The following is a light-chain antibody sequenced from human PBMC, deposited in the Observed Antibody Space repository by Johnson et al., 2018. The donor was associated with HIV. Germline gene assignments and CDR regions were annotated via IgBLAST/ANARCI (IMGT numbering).Light chain of an antibody. V-gene: IGLV1-51*01. CDR2: DNN. CDR1: SSNIGNNY. Sequence: QSVLTQPPSVSAAPGQKVTISCSGSSSNIGNNYVSWYQQLPGTAPTLLIYDNNKRPSGIPDRFSGSKSGTSATLGITGLQTWDEADYYCGTWDSSLSSYVFGTGTKVTVL. CDR3: GTWDSSLSSYV. J-gene: IGLJ1*01.